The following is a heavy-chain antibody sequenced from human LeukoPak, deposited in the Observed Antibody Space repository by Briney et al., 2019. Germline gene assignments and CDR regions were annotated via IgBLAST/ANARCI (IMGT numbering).Heavy chain of an antibody. D-gene: IGHD1-14*01. CDR1: GFTFSSYW. V-gene: IGHV3-7*01. CDR3: ATDYHGYFDY. Sequence: GGSLRLSCAASGFTFSSYWMTWVRQAPGKGLEWVANINQDGGEKYYVDSVKGRFTISRDNAKNSLYLQMSSLRAEDAAVYYCATDYHGYFDYWGQGTLVTVPS. J-gene: IGHJ4*02. CDR2: INQDGGEK.